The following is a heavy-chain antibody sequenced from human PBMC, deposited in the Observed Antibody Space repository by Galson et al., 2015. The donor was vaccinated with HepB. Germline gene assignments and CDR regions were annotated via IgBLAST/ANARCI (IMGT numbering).Heavy chain of an antibody. D-gene: IGHD3-9*01. CDR3: ARRGGDILTGYYMGFDY. CDR1: GYTFTSYG. V-gene: IGHV1-69*13. CDR2: IIPIFGTA. J-gene: IGHJ4*02. Sequence: SVKVSCKASGYTFTSYGISWVRQAPGQGLEWMGGIIPIFGTANYAQKFQGRVTITADESTSTAYMELSSLRSEDTAVYYCARRGGDILTGYYMGFDYWGQGTLVTVSS.